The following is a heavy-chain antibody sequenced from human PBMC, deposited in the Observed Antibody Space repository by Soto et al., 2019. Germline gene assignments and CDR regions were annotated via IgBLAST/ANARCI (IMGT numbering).Heavy chain of an antibody. CDR1: GFTFSSYA. CDR2: ISGSGGST. Sequence: GSLRLSCAASGFTFSSYAMSWVRQAPGKGLEWVSAISGSGGSTYYADSVKGRFTISRDNSKNTLYLQMNSLRAEDTAVYHCAKGGVITRYYYYGMDVWGQGTTVTVSS. V-gene: IGHV3-23*01. J-gene: IGHJ6*02. CDR3: AKGGVITRYYYYGMDV. D-gene: IGHD3-22*01.